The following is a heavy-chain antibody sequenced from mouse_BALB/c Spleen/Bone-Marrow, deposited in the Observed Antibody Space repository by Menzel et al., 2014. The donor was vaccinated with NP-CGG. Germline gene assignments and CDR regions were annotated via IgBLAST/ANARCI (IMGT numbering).Heavy chain of an antibody. CDR3: ARGIPYYPMDF. CDR1: GFNIKDTY. V-gene: IGHV14-3*02. Sequence: EVQLQQSGAELVKPGASVKLSCTASGFNIKDTYMHWVKQRPEQGLEWIGRTDPANGNTKFAPKFQGKATITADTSSNTAYLHLSSLTSEDTAVYYCARGIPYYPMDFWGQGTSVTVSS. D-gene: IGHD5-1-1*01. CDR2: TDPANGNT. J-gene: IGHJ4*01.